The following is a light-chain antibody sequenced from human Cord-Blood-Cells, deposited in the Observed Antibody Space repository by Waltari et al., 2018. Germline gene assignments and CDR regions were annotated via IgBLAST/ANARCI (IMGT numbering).Light chain of an antibody. V-gene: IGLV2-23*01. J-gene: IGLJ3*02. CDR3: CSYAGSSTWV. CDR2: EGS. CDR1: SSDVGSYHL. Sequence: QSALTQPASVSGSPGQSITISCTGTSSDVGSYHLVSWYQQHPGKAPILMIYEGSKRPSGVSNRFSGSKSGNTASLTISGLQAEDEADYYCCSYAGSSTWVFGGGTKLTVL.